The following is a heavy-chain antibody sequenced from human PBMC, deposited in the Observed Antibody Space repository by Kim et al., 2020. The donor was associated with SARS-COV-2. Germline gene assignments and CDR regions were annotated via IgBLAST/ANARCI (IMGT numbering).Heavy chain of an antibody. D-gene: IGHD2-2*01. CDR1: GGSISSYY. CDR3: ARRSLGYCSSTRCSSGFDP. CDR2: IYYSGST. Sequence: SETLSLTCTVSGGSISSYYWSWIRQHPGKGLEWIGYIYYSGSTNYNPSLKSRVTISVDTSKNQFSLKLSSVTAADTAVYYCARRSLGYCSSTRCSSGFDPWGQGTLVNDTS. V-gene: IGHV4-59*08. J-gene: IGHJ5*02.